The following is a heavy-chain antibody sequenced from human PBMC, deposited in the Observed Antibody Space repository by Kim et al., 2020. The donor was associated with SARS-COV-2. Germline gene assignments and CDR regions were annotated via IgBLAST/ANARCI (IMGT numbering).Heavy chain of an antibody. CDR1: GLSFSDSY. D-gene: IGHD5-12*01. CDR3: ARSGNGYNAFGI. V-gene: IGHV3-11*01. J-gene: IGHJ4*02. CDR2: ISTRGESI. Sequence: GGSLRLSCAASGLSFSDSYMNWVRQAPGKGLEWFSFISTRGESIFYADSVEGRFTISRDNAKNSLYLLMNYLRDEDTAVDYCARSGNGYNAFGIWGQG.